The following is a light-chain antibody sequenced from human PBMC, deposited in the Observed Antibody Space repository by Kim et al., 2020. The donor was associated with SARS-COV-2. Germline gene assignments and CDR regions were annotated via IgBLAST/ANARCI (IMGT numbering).Light chain of an antibody. CDR1: SGSIASNY. V-gene: IGLV6-57*03. CDR2: EDN. J-gene: IGLJ2*01. CDR3: QSYDSSNHVV. Sequence: PVTITCTRSSGSIASNYVQWYQQRPGSAPTTVIYEDNQRPSGVPDRFSGSIDSSSNSASLTISGLKTEDEADYYCQSYDSSNHVVFGGGTQLTVL.